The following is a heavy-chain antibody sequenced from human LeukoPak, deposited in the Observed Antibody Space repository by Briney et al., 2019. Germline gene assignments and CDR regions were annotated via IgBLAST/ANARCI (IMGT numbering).Heavy chain of an antibody. J-gene: IGHJ6*03. D-gene: IGHD6-13*01. Sequence: GASVKVSCKASGGTFSSYAISWVRQAPGQGLEWMGGIIPIFGTANYAQKFQGRVTITADESTSTAYMELSSLRSEDTAVYYCATGGPGIAAAGTSTGSVRYYYMDVWGKGTTVTISS. CDR2: IIPIFGTA. CDR1: GGTFSSYA. CDR3: ATGGPGIAAAGTSTGSVRYYYMDV. V-gene: IGHV1-69*13.